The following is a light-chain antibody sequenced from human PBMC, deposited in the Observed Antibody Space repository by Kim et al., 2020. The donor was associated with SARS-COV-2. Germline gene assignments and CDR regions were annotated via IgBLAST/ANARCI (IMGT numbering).Light chain of an antibody. J-gene: IGKJ1*01. CDR2: GAS. CDR3: QQYAGSRWT. Sequence: SPGERAHLSCRASQSIAKAYIAWFQQKPGQAPRLRIYGASTRATGTSDRFSGSGSVTDFTLTISRLEPEDSAVYYCQQYAGSRWTVGQGTKVDIK. V-gene: IGKV3-20*01. CDR1: QSIAKAY.